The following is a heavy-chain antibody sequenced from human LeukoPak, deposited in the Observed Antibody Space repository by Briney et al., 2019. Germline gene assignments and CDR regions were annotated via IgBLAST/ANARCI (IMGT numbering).Heavy chain of an antibody. D-gene: IGHD3-10*01. Sequence: GGSLRLSCAASGFTVSSNYMSWVRQAPGKGLEWVSVIYSGGSTYYADSVKGRFTISRDNSKNSLYLQMNSLRAEDTAVYYCARTRLRPGSYFDYWGQGTLVTVSS. J-gene: IGHJ4*02. V-gene: IGHV3-53*01. CDR1: GFTVSSNY. CDR2: IYSGGST. CDR3: ARTRLRPGSYFDY.